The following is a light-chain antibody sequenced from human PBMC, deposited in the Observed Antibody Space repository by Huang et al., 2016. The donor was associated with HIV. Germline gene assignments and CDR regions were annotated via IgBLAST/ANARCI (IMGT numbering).Light chain of an antibody. Sequence: EMVLTQSPDTLSVSPGGGATLSCRASQGIGNNLAWYQQKPGQAPRLLIYGASTRVAGIPVRCSGSGSETDFTLTSRSLQSEDSAVYYCQQYNNWPRTFGQGTKLQIK. J-gene: IGKJ2*01. CDR2: GAS. CDR1: QGIGNN. CDR3: QQYNNWPRT. V-gene: IGKV3-15*01.